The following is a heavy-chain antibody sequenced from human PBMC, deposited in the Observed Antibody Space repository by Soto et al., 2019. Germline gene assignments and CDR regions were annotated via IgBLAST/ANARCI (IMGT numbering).Heavy chain of an antibody. CDR3: ARGPFRPSAMDV. V-gene: IGHV1-69*10. D-gene: IGHD3-10*01. Sequence: RASVKVSCKTSGDNFKKNVFTWVRQAPGQGLEWMGGTIPALGKTHYIEKFQGRVTITVDDATRTVYMEVRDLTSEYTAIYYCARGPFRPSAMDVWGQGTTVTVSS. J-gene: IGHJ6*02. CDR1: GDNFKKNV. CDR2: TIPALGKT.